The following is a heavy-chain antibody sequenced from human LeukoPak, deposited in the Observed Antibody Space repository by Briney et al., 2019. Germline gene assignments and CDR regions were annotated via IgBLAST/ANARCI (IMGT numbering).Heavy chain of an antibody. CDR3: ARDFSISKQQPDCYYYGMAV. Sequence: PGGSLSLFCAASGLTFSRYGMLGVSQAPGKGLEWVAGLCYHGSNKLYADSVKGRFTIYRDNSKNTLYLQMNSLRAEDTAVYYCARDFSISKQQPDCYYYGMAVWGKGTTVTVSS. CDR2: LCYHGSNK. V-gene: IGHV3-33*08. D-gene: IGHD6-13*01. CDR1: GLTFSRYG. J-gene: IGHJ6*04.